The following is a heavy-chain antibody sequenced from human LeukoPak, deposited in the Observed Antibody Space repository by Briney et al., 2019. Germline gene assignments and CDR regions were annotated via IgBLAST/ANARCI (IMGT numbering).Heavy chain of an antibody. CDR1: GGSISGYY. J-gene: IGHJ4*02. CDR3: VYGPNHYYFDH. Sequence: AETLTLTCTVSGGSISGYYYTWLRQPPGKALEWIGYVYYSGSTNYNTSLKSRVTISLDTSMKQFSLTLKSVTAADAAVYFCVYGPNHYYFDHWGQGARVTVSA. CDR2: VYYSGST. D-gene: IGHD2-8*01. V-gene: IGHV4-59*01.